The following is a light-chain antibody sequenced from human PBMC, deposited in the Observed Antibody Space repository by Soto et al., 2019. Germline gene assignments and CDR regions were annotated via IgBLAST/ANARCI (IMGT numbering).Light chain of an antibody. CDR3: QQSYSSSWT. CDR1: QSISNL. CDR2: GTS. J-gene: IGKJ1*01. Sequence: DIQMTQSPSSLSASVGYRVTITCRASQSISNLLNWYQHKPGKAPKLLIYGTSTFQSGVSSRFSGSGSGTDFTLTISSLQREDFATSYCQQSYSSSWTFGQGTKVEIK. V-gene: IGKV1-39*01.